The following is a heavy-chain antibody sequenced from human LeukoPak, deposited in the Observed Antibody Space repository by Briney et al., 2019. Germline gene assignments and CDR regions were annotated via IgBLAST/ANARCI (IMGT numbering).Heavy chain of an antibody. J-gene: IGHJ4*02. CDR2: IYYSGST. Sequence: SETLSLTCTVSGGSISSYYWSWIRQPPGKGLEWIGYIYYSGSTNYNPSLKSRVTISVDTSKNQFSLKPSSVTAADTAVYYCARSMSYGPYYFDYWGQGTLVTVSS. V-gene: IGHV4-59*08. CDR3: ARSMSYGPYYFDY. CDR1: GGSISSYY. D-gene: IGHD3-10*01.